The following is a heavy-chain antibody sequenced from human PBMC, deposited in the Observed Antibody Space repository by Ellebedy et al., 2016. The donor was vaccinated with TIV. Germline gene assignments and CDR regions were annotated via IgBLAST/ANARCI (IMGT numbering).Heavy chain of an antibody. J-gene: IGHJ4*02. V-gene: IGHV2-70*11. CDR3: ARISSGWGFDY. CDR1: GFSLSTSRLS. Sequence: SGPTLVKPTQTLTLTCTFSGFSLSTSRLSVSWIRQPPGKALEWLARIDWDDDKYYSTSLRTRLTISKDSSKNQVVLTMTNMDPVDTATYYYARISSGWGFDYWGQGTLVTVSS. CDR2: IDWDDDK. D-gene: IGHD6-19*01.